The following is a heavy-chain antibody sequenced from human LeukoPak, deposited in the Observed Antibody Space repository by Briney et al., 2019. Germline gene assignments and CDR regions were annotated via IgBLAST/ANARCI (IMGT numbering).Heavy chain of an antibody. Sequence: GRSLRLSCAASGFTFSNYAMHWVRQAPGQGLEWVAFISYDGYMKYYADSVKGRFTISRDNSKNTLYLQMNSLRAEDTAVYYCVRESVDGSGSGAFDIWGQGTMVSVSS. CDR3: VRESVDGSGSGAFDI. D-gene: IGHD3-10*01. J-gene: IGHJ3*02. V-gene: IGHV3-30*04. CDR2: ISYDGYMK. CDR1: GFTFSNYA.